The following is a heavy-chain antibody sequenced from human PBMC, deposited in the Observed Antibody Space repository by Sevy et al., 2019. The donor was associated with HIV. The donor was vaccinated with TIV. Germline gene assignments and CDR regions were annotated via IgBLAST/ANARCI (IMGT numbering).Heavy chain of an antibody. CDR3: ASDPVPAAASPFDY. Sequence: ASVKVSCKASGYTFTGYYMHWVRQAPGQGLEWMGRINPNSGGTNYAQKFQGRVTMTRDTSISTAYMELSRLRSDDTAVYSCASDPVPAAASPFDYWGQGTLVTVSS. CDR2: INPNSGGT. CDR1: GYTFTGYY. V-gene: IGHV1-2*06. J-gene: IGHJ4*02. D-gene: IGHD2-2*01.